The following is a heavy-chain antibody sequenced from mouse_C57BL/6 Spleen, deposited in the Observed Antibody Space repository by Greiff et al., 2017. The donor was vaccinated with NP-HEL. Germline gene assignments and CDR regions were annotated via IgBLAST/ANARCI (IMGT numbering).Heavy chain of an antibody. D-gene: IGHD1-1*01. Sequence: EVQLQQSGPELVKPGASVKISCKASGYTFTDYYMNWVKQSHGKSLEWIGDINPNNGGTSYNQKFKGKATLTVDKSSSTAYMELRSLTSEDSAVYYCASLGFITTVVDGFWGQGTLVTVSA. CDR3: ASLGFITTVVDGF. CDR2: INPNNGGT. V-gene: IGHV1-26*01. J-gene: IGHJ3*01. CDR1: GYTFTDYY.